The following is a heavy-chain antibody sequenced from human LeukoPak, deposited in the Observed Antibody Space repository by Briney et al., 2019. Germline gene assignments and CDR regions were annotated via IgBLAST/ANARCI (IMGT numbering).Heavy chain of an antibody. Sequence: GGSLRLSCAASGFTFSSYAMSWVRQAPGKGLEWVSAISGSGGSTYYADSVKGRFTISRDNSKNTLYLQMNSLRAEDTAVYYCAKDLQWLVEHDGGFDYWGQGTLVTVSS. V-gene: IGHV3-23*01. CDR3: AKDLQWLVEHDGGFDY. J-gene: IGHJ4*02. D-gene: IGHD6-19*01. CDR2: ISGSGGST. CDR1: GFTFSSYA.